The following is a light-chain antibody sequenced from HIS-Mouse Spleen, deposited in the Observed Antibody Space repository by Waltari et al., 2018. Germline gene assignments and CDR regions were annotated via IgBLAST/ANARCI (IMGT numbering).Light chain of an antibody. J-gene: IGLJ3*02. CDR2: DDS. CDR3: QVWDSSSDHRV. CDR1: NIGSKS. Sequence: SYVLTQPPSVSVAPGQTARITCGGNNIGSKSVHWYQQKPGQAPVLVVYDDSDRPSGGPERCAGSNSGNTATLTISRVEAGDEADYYCQVWDSSSDHRVFGGGTKLTVL. V-gene: IGLV3-21*02.